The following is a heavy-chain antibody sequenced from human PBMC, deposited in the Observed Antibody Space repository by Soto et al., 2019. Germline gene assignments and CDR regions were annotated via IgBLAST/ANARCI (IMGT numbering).Heavy chain of an antibody. J-gene: IGHJ3*02. V-gene: IGHV3-48*01. Sequence: EVQLVESGGGLVQPGGSLRLSCAASGFTFSSYSMNWVRQAPGKGLEWVSYISSSSSTIYYADSVKGRFTISRDNAKNSLYLQMNSLRAEDTAVYYCARDITMIVVVDGAFDIWGQGTMVTVSS. CDR2: ISSSSSTI. CDR1: GFTFSSYS. CDR3: ARDITMIVVVDGAFDI. D-gene: IGHD3-22*01.